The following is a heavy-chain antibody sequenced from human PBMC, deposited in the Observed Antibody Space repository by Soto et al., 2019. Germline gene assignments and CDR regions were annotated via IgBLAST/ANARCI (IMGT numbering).Heavy chain of an antibody. CDR3: AGTTSHQWYYMDV. D-gene: IGHD1-7*01. J-gene: IGHJ6*03. Sequence: SQTLSLTCAISGDSVSSNSAAWNWIRQSPSRGLEWLGRTYYRSKWFNDYAVSVKSRITINPDTSKNQFSLQLTSVTPEDTAVYYCAGTTSHQWYYMDVWGKGTTVTVSS. CDR2: TYYRSKWFN. V-gene: IGHV6-1*01. CDR1: GDSVSSNSAA.